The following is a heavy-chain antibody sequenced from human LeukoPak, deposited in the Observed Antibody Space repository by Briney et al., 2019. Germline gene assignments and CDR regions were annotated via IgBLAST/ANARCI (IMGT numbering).Heavy chain of an antibody. CDR1: GFIFTTYA. D-gene: IGHD1-26*01. V-gene: IGHV3-23*01. J-gene: IGHJ4*02. CDR3: VKDLGRYRNNCFDY. Sequence: GGSLRLSCAASGFIFTTYALSWVRQAPGGGLQWVSAISSSGSNTYYADAVKGRFTISRDDSKNTLYLQMNSPRAEDTAVYYCVKDLGRYRNNCFDYWGQGTLVTVSS. CDR2: ISSSGSNT.